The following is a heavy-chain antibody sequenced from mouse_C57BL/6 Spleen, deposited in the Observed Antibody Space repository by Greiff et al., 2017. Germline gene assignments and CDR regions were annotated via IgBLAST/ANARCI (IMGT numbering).Heavy chain of an antibody. CDR2: INPNNGGT. D-gene: IGHD2-14*01. Sequence: EVQLQQSGPELVKPGASVKISCKASGYTFTDYYMNWVKQSHGKSLEWIGDINPNNGGTSYNQKFKGKATLTVDKSSSTAYMELRSLTSEDSAVYYCARGEVRHYYAMDYWGQGTSVTVSS. CDR1: GYTFTDYY. J-gene: IGHJ4*01. CDR3: ARGEVRHYYAMDY. V-gene: IGHV1-26*01.